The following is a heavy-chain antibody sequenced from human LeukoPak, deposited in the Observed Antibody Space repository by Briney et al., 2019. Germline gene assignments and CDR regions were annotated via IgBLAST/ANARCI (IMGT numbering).Heavy chain of an antibody. CDR1: GFTFSSYA. D-gene: IGHD3-22*01. V-gene: IGHV3-23*01. Sequence: GGSLRLSCAASGFTFSSYAMSWVRQAPGKGLEWVSAISGSGGSTYYADSVKGRFTISRDNSKNTLYLQMNSLRAEDTAVYYCARGSTYYDSSGQVPFDYWGQGTLVTVSS. CDR3: ARGSTYYDSSGQVPFDY. J-gene: IGHJ4*02. CDR2: ISGSGGST.